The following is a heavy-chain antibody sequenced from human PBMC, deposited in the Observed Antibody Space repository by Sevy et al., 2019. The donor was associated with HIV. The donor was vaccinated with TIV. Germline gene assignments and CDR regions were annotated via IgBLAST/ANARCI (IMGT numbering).Heavy chain of an antibody. V-gene: IGHV3-7*01. J-gene: IGHJ4*02. CDR3: TKFYGTGSYVDY. CDR2: IKEDGSEQ. CDR1: GLTFSTYW. Sequence: GGSLRLSCAASGLTFSTYWMSWVRQAPGKGLEWVANIKEDGSEQYYVDSVKGRFTVPRDNAKNSLYLQMKSLRAEDTAVYYCTKFYGTGSYVDYWGQGTLVTVSS. D-gene: IGHD6-19*01.